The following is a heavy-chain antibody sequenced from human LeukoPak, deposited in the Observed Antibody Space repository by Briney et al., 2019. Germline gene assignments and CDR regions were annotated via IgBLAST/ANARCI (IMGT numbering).Heavy chain of an antibody. V-gene: IGHV1-18*01. CDR2: ITPYNGDT. CDR1: GYTFITYG. D-gene: IGHD1-26*01. Sequence: ASVNVSCKASGYTFITYGITWVRQAPGQGPEWMGWITPYNGDTNYAQNLQDRVTMTTDTSTSTAYMELRSLRSDDTAVYFCARVAGVSYNYFDSWGQGTLVTVSS. J-gene: IGHJ4*02. CDR3: ARVAGVSYNYFDS.